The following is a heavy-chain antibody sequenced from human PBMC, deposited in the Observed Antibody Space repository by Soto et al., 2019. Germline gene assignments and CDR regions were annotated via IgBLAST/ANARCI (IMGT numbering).Heavy chain of an antibody. CDR2: ISAYNGNT. CDR1: GYTFTSYG. J-gene: IGHJ4*02. V-gene: IGHV1-18*01. Sequence: PGESLKISCKGSGYTFTSYGISWVRQAPGQGLEWMGWISAYNGNTNYAQKLQGRVTMTTDTSTSTAYMELRSLRSDDTAVYYCARAQYSSSWFDYWGQGTLVTV. D-gene: IGHD6-13*01. CDR3: ARAQYSSSWFDY.